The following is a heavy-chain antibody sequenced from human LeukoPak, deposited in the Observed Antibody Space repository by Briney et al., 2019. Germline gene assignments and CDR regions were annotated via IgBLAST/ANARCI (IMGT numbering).Heavy chain of an antibody. D-gene: IGHD6-19*01. CDR1: GFTFSTYW. CDR2: IRQDGSEM. J-gene: IGHJ4*02. Sequence: GGSLRLSCVASGFTFSTYWMSWVRKAPGKGLEWVATIRQDGSEMYYVDSLKGRFTIFRQNAKNSLYLQMKSLRAEDTAVYYCARDRSGWDYFDYWGQGTLVTVSS. V-gene: IGHV3-7*03. CDR3: ARDRSGWDYFDY.